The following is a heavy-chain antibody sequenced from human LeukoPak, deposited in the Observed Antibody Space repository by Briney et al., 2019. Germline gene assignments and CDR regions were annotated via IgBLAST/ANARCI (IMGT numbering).Heavy chain of an antibody. CDR1: GYTFAGFG. D-gene: IGHD3-10*01. CDR3: ASVWFGEDY. V-gene: IGHV1-24*01. Sequence: ASVKVSCKASGYTFAGFGISWVRQAPGKGLEWMGGFDPEDGETIYAQKFQGRVTMTEDTSTDTAYMELSSLRSEDTAVYYCASVWFGEDYWGQGTLVTVSS. CDR2: FDPEDGET. J-gene: IGHJ4*02.